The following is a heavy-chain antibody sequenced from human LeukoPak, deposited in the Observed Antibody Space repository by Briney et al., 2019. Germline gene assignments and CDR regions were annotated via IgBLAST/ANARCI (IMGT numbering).Heavy chain of an antibody. V-gene: IGHV1-46*01. Sequence: ASVTVSCKASGYTFTSYYMHLVRQAPGQGLEWMGIINPSGGSTSYAQKFQGRVTMTRDTSTSTLYMELSSLRSEDTAVYYCARDLTMVRGVIIGLFAFDIWGQGTMVTVSS. D-gene: IGHD3-10*01. CDR1: GYTFTSYY. J-gene: IGHJ3*02. CDR2: INPSGGST. CDR3: ARDLTMVRGVIIGLFAFDI.